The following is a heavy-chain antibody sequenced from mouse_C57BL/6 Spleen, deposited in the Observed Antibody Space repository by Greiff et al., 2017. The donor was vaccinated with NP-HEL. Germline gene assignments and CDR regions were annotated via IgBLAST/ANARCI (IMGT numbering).Heavy chain of an antibody. CDR1: GYTFTGYW. Sequence: QVQLQQSGAELMKPGASVKLSCKATGYTFTGYWIEWVKQRPGHGLEWIGEILPGSGSTNYNEKFKGKATFTADTSSNTAYMQLSSLTTEDSAIYYCARGGKPTIVTTRYFDVWGTGTTVTVSS. V-gene: IGHV1-9*01. CDR2: ILPGSGST. D-gene: IGHD2-5*01. J-gene: IGHJ1*03. CDR3: ARGGKPTIVTTRYFDV.